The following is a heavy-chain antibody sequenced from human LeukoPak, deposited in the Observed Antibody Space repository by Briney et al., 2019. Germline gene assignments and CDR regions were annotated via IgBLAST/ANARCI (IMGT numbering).Heavy chain of an antibody. D-gene: IGHD3-10*01. J-gene: IGHJ4*02. CDR3: AREWSSFDY. V-gene: IGHV4-59*01. CDR2: IHYSGST. CDR1: GGSISSYY. Sequence: SETLSLTCTLAGGSISSYYWHWIRQPPGKGLEWIGFIHYSGSTNYNPSLNSRVTISVDTSKNQLSLKLTSVTAADTAVYYCAREWSSFDYWGQGTLVTVSS.